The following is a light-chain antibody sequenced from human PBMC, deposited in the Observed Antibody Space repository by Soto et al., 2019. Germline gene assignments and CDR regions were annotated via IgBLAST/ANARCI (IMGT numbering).Light chain of an antibody. CDR1: QSVSSN. V-gene: IGKV3-20*01. CDR3: QQYGSSPET. CDR2: DAS. J-gene: IGKJ1*01. Sequence: VMPKSPATLSVSPVEIATLPSRASQSVSSNLAWYQQKPGQAPRLLIHDASSRATGISDRFTGSGSGTDFTLTISSLDPEDFAVYYCQQYGSSPETFGQGTKVDIK.